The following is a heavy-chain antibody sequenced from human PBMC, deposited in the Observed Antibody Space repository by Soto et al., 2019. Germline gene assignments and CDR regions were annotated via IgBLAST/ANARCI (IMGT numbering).Heavy chain of an antibody. CDR2: IKQDGSEK. CDR3: ARDEVVVEYSNYQYYYYGMDV. D-gene: IGHD4-4*01. J-gene: IGHJ6*02. CDR1: GFTFSSYW. V-gene: IGHV3-7*01. Sequence: GGSLRLSCAASGFTFSSYWMSWVRQAPGKGLEWVANIKQDGSEKYYVDSVKGRFTISRDNAKNSLYLQMNSLRAEDMAVYYCARDEVVVEYSNYQYYYYGMDVWGQGTTVTVS.